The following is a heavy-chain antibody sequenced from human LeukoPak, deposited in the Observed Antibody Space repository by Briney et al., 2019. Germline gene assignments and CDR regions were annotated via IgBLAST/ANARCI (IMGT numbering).Heavy chain of an antibody. CDR1: GFTFSSYA. CDR3: ASRSFDP. V-gene: IGHV3-23*01. J-gene: IGHJ5*02. D-gene: IGHD5-24*01. Sequence: GGSLRLSCAASGFTFSSYAMSWVRQAPGKGLEWVSAISGSGGNRYYADSVKGRFTISGDNAKNSLYLQMNSLRAEDTAVYYCASRSFDPWGQGTLVTVSS. CDR2: ISGSGGNR.